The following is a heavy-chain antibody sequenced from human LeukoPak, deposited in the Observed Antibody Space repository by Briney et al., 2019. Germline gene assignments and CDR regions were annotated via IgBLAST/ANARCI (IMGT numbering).Heavy chain of an antibody. J-gene: IGHJ6*02. CDR2: IYYSGST. CDR3: ARAGTAQYYYYYYGMDV. Sequence: SETLSLTCTVSGGSISSYYWSWIRQPPGKGLEWIGYIYYSGSTNYNPSLKSRVTISVDTSKNQCSLKLSSVTAADTAVYYRARAGTAQYYYYYYGMDVWGQGTTVTVSS. D-gene: IGHD2-8*02. CDR1: GGSISSYY. V-gene: IGHV4-59*01.